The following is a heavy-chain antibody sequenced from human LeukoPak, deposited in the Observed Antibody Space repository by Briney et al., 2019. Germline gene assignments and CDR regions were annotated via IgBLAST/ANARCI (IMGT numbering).Heavy chain of an antibody. CDR2: ISYDGSNK. CDR1: GFTFSSYA. CDR3: ARGPERTGVGTRYYYDMDV. J-gene: IGHJ6*02. Sequence: GGSLRLSCAASGFTFSSYAMHWVRQAPGKGLEWVAVISYDGSNKYYADSVKGRFTISRDNSKNTLYLQMNSLRTEDTAVYYCARGPERTGVGTRYYYDMDVWGQGTTVTVSS. V-gene: IGHV3-30-3*01. D-gene: IGHD2-8*01.